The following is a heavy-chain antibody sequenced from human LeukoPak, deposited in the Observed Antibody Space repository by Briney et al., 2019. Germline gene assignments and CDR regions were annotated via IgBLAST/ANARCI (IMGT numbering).Heavy chain of an antibody. J-gene: IGHJ4*02. V-gene: IGHV4-34*01. CDR3: ARNTGRLTSFDY. D-gene: IGHD3-9*01. Sequence: PSETLSLTCAVYGGSFSGYYWSWIRQPPGRGLEWIGEINHSGSTNYNPSLKSRVTISVDTSKNQFSLKLSSVSAADTAVYFCARNTGRLTSFDYWGQGTLVTVSS. CDR1: GGSFSGYY. CDR2: INHSGST.